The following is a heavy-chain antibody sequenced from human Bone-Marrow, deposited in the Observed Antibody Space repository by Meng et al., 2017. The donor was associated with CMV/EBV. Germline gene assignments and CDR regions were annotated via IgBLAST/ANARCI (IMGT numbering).Heavy chain of an antibody. CDR3: VGLPKSGHWHFDL. CDR2: ISDNGYSI. D-gene: IGHD1-26*01. J-gene: IGHJ2*01. Sequence: GGSLRLSCAASGFTFTDFYISWIRQAPGKGLEWISYISDNGYSIYYVESVKGRFTISRDNAKNSLFLQMNSLRAEDTAVYYCVGLPKSGHWHFDLWGRGTLVTVSS. CDR1: GFTFTDFY. V-gene: IGHV3-11*04.